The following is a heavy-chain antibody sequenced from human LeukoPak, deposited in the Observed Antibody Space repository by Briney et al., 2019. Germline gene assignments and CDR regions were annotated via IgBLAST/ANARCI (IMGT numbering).Heavy chain of an antibody. CDR2: IKGDGSST. CDR1: AFTFNNYW. Sequence: GGSLRLSCVASAFTFNNYWMHWVRQAPGKGLVWVSRIKGDGSSTNYADSVRGRFTISRDNAKNSLYLLMNSLRAEDTAVYYCARTKAPDYVWGSYASPTYYFDYWGQGTLVTVSS. CDR3: ARTKAPDYVWGSYASPTYYFDY. D-gene: IGHD3-16*01. V-gene: IGHV3-74*01. J-gene: IGHJ4*02.